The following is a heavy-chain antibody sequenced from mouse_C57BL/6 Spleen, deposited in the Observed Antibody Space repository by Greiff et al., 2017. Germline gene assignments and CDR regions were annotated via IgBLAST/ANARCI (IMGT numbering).Heavy chain of an antibody. CDR2: IDPSDSYT. D-gene: IGHD2-10*02. Sequence: QVQLQQPGAELVMPGASVKLSCKASGYTFTSYWMHWVKQRPGQGLEWIGEIDPSDSYTNYNQKFKGKSTLTVDKSSSTAYMQLSSLTSEDSAVYYCARRGWYGYGNFYYFDYWGQGTTLTVSS. CDR1: GYTFTSYW. V-gene: IGHV1-69*01. J-gene: IGHJ2*01. CDR3: ARRGWYGYGNFYYFDY.